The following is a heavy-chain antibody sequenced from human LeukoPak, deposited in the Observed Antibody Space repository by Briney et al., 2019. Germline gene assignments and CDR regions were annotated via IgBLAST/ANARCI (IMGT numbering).Heavy chain of an antibody. J-gene: IGHJ6*02. Sequence: PSETLSLTCAVYGGSFSGYYWSWIRQPPGKGLEWIGEINHSGSTNYNPSLKSRVTISVGTSKNQFSLKLSSVTAADTAVYYCASWVSMYYYYGMDVWGQGTTVTVSS. D-gene: IGHD5/OR15-5a*01. V-gene: IGHV4-34*01. CDR2: INHSGST. CDR3: ASWVSMYYYYGMDV. CDR1: GGSFSGYY.